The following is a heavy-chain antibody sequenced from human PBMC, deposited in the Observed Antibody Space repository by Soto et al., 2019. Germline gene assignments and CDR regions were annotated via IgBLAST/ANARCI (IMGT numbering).Heavy chain of an antibody. CDR2: IWYDGSLT. D-gene: IGHD3-3*01. CDR1: GFTFRTTG. J-gene: IGHJ4*02. V-gene: IGHV3-33*06. Sequence: QVQLVESGGGVVQPGRSLRLSCAASGFTFRTTGMHWVRQAPGKGLEWVAVIWYDGSLTYYGDSVKGRFTISRDNSQNPLYLQMNRPEGEDTAVYYCAKLDLDYWGQGTLVTVSS. CDR3: AKLDLDY.